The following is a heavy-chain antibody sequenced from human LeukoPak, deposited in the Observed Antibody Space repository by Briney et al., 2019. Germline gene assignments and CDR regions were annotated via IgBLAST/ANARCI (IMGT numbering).Heavy chain of an antibody. D-gene: IGHD3-10*02. J-gene: IGHJ6*04. CDR1: GFTVSSNY. Sequence: GGSLRLSCAASGFTVSSNYMSWVRQAPGKGLEWVSVIYSGGSTYYADSVKGRFTISRDNAKNSLYLQMNSLRAEDAAVYYCAELGITMIGGVWGKGTTVTISS. CDR2: IYSGGST. CDR3: AELGITMIGGV. V-gene: IGHV3-66*01.